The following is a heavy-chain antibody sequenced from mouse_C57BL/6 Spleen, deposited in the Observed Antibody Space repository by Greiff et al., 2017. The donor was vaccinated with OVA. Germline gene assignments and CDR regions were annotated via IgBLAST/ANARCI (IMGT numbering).Heavy chain of an antibody. D-gene: IGHD1-1*01. J-gene: IGHJ2*01. CDR2: IYPGSGST. V-gene: IGHV1-55*01. Sequence: QVQLQQSGAELVKPGASVKMSCKASGYTFTSYWITWVKQRPGQGLEWIGDIYPGSGSTNYNEKFKSKATLTVDTSSSTAYMQLSSLTSEDSAVYYCARKDSGSSWGYWGQGTTLTVSS. CDR3: ARKDSGSSWGY. CDR1: GYTFTSYW.